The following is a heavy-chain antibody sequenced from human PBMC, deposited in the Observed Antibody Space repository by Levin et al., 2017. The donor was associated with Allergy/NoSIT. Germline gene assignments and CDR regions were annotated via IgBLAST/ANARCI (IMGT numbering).Heavy chain of an antibody. CDR2: VSGSGGST. CDR3: AKDPRLGGTGTHEVVNWFDP. J-gene: IGHJ5*02. CDR1: GFTFSSYA. D-gene: IGHD1-1*01. V-gene: IGHV3-23*01. Sequence: GSLRLSCAASGFTFSSYAMSWVRQTPGKGLEWVSGVSGSGGSTYYADSVKGRFTISRDNSKNTLYLQMNSLRAEDTAVYYCAKDPRLGGTGTHEVVNWFDPWGQGTLVTVSS.